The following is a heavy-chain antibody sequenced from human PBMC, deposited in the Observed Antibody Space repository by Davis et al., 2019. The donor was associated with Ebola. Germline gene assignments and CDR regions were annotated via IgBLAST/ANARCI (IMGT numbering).Heavy chain of an antibody. Sequence: GGSLRLSCAASGFTFDDYAMTWVRQAPGKGLEWVSVIYSGGKTYYADSVKGRFTISRDNTKNTLFLQMNSLRAEDTAVYYCATGTDLDYWGQGTLVTVSS. CDR1: GFTFDDYA. J-gene: IGHJ4*02. D-gene: IGHD1-1*01. V-gene: IGHV3-53*01. CDR3: ATGTDLDY. CDR2: IYSGGKT.